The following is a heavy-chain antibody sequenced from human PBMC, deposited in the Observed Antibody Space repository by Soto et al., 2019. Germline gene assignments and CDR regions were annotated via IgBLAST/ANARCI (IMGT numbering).Heavy chain of an antibody. CDR3: ARGCVLLRWFEEYNWFDP. D-gene: IGHD3-10*01. CDR2: INHSGST. J-gene: IGHJ5*02. Sequence: PSETLSITSAVYDESFSGYYWSWLRQPPGKGLEWIGEINHSGSTNYNPSLKSRVTISVDTSKNQFSLKLSSVTAADTAVYYCARGCVLLRWFEEYNWFDPWGQGTLVTVSS. CDR1: DESFSGYY. V-gene: IGHV4-34*01.